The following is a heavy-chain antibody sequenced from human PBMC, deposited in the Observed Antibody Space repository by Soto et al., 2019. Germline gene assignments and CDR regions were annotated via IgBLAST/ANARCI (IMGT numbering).Heavy chain of an antibody. CDR1: GGSISSGGYY. J-gene: IGHJ5*02. CDR2: IYYSGST. CDR3: ARGQSPADNWFDP. Sequence: PSETRSVTCTVSGGSISSGGYYCSWIRQHPGKGLEWIGYIYYSGSTYYNPSLKSRVTISVDTSKNQFSLKLSSVTAADTAVYYCARGQSPADNWFDPWGQGTLVTVSS. V-gene: IGHV4-31*03.